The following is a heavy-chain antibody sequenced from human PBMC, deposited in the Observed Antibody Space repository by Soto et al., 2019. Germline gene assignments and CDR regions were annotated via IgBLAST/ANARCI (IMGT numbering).Heavy chain of an antibody. V-gene: IGHV3-48*02. Sequence: EVQLVESGGGLVQPGGSLRLSCAASGFTFSSYSMNWVRQAPGKGLEWVSYISSSSSTIYYADSVKGRFTISRDNAKNSLYLQMNSLRDEDTAVYYCARDDTFMDFWSGYPAPYYYYYGMDVWGQGTTVTVSS. CDR2: ISSSSSTI. J-gene: IGHJ6*02. CDR1: GFTFSSYS. CDR3: ARDDTFMDFWSGYPAPYYYYYGMDV. D-gene: IGHD3-3*01.